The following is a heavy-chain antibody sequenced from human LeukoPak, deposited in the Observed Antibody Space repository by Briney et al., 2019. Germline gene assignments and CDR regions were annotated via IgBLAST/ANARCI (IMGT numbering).Heavy chain of an antibody. CDR2: ISGSGDST. D-gene: IGHD2-8*01. Sequence: PGGSLRLSCAASGFTFSTYAVNWVRQAPGKGLEWVSTISGSGDSTYYADSVKGRFAISRDNSKDTLYLQMSSVRVDDTAVYYCARGTCTKGACYPVGNFDYWGQGILLTVSS. V-gene: IGHV3-23*01. J-gene: IGHJ4*02. CDR3: ARGTCTKGACYPVGNFDY. CDR1: GFTFSTYA.